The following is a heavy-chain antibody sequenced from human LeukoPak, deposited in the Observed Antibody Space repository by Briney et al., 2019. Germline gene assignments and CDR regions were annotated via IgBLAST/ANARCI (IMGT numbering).Heavy chain of an antibody. D-gene: IGHD2-2*01. CDR3: ARDRTSDY. J-gene: IGHJ4*02. CDR1: GFTFSNYW. Sequence: PGGSLRLSCAASGFTFSNYWMTWVRQAPGKGLEWVANIKQDGSDKYYVDSVKGRFTISRDNAKNSLYLQMNSLRAEDTAVYYCARDRTSDYWGQGTLVTVSS. CDR2: IKQDGSDK. V-gene: IGHV3-7*01.